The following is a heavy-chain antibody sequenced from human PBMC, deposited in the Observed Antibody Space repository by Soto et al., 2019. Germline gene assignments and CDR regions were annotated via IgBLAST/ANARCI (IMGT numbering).Heavy chain of an antibody. D-gene: IGHD2-8*02. CDR3: ARDKITGLFDY. Sequence: QVQLQQWGAGLLKPSETLSLTCAVYGGSFSGYYWTWIRQPPGTGLEWIGEINHSGSTNYNPSLKXXVTIPVDTSKNQFPLKLTSVTAADTAVYYCARDKITGLFDYWGQGTLVTVSS. J-gene: IGHJ4*02. V-gene: IGHV4-34*01. CDR1: GGSFSGYY. CDR2: INHSGST.